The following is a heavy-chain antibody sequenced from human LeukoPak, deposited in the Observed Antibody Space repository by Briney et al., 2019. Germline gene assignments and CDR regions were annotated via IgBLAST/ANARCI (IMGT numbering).Heavy chain of an antibody. CDR3: ARVSDSGHPLVAYYDGMDV. D-gene: IGHD2-21*01. Sequence: GGSLRLSCAASGFTFSSYAMHWVRQAPGKGLEWVAVISYDGSNKYYADSVKDRFTISRDNSKNTLYLQMNSLRAEDTAVYYCARVSDSGHPLVAYYDGMDVWGQGTTVTVSS. J-gene: IGHJ6*02. V-gene: IGHV3-30*04. CDR2: ISYDGSNK. CDR1: GFTFSSYA.